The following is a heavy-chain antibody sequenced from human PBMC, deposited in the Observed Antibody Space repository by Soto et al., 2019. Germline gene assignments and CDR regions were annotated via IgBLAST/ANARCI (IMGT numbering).Heavy chain of an antibody. CDR2: IIPVFGLV. D-gene: IGHD3-22*01. J-gene: IGHJ6*02. CDR1: GGTPSNSA. CDR3: AGGRIVVVGSRPYSGMDV. V-gene: IGHV1-69*01. Sequence: QVHLLLQSGAEVKKPGSSVKVSCKASGGTPSNSAISWVRQAPGQGLEWMGGIIPVFGLVKYAQNFQGRVTITADESTTTAYMELSSLSPEDPAVYYCAGGRIVVVGSRPYSGMDVWGQGTPVTVSS.